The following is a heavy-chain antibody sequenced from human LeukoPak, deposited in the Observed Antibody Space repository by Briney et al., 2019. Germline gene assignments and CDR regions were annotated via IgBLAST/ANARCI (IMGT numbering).Heavy chain of an antibody. CDR1: GFTFDDYA. D-gene: IGHD3-22*01. V-gene: IGHV3-43*02. J-gene: IGHJ3*01. Sequence: AGGSLRLSCAASGFTFDDYAMHWVRQAPGKGLEWVSLISGDGGSTYYADSVKGRFTISRDNSKNSLYLQMSSLRTEDTALYYCAKGRYYYDSSDAFDVWGQGTMVTVSS. CDR2: ISGDGGST. CDR3: AKGRYYYDSSDAFDV.